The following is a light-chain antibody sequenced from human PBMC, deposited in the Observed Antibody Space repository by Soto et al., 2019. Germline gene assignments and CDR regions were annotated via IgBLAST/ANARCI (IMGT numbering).Light chain of an antibody. CDR3: QSYDSSLSVVV. CDR1: SSNIGAGYD. J-gene: IGLJ2*01. V-gene: IGLV1-40*01. Sequence: QAVVTQPPSVSGVPGQRVTISCTGSSSNIGAGYDVHWYQQLPGTAPKLLIYGNSNRPSGVPDRFSGSKSGTSASLAITGLQAEDEADYYCQSYDSSLSVVVFGGGTKLTVL. CDR2: GNS.